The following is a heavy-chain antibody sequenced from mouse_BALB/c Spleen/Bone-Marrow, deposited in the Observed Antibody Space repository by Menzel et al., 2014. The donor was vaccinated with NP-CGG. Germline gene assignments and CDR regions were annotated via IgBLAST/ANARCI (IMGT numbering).Heavy chain of an antibody. J-gene: IGHJ2*02. Sequence: EVKLVESGPGLVKPSQSLSLICTVTGYSITSDYAWNWIRQFPGNKLEWMGYISYSGSTSYNPSLKSRISITGKATMNQVILQMNALTTENTATYDDARFDYGVRYFDYWNQGTCRTGST. CDR3: ARFDYGVRYFDY. CDR2: ISYSGST. V-gene: IGHV3-2*02. D-gene: IGHD2-4*01. CDR1: GYSITSDYA.